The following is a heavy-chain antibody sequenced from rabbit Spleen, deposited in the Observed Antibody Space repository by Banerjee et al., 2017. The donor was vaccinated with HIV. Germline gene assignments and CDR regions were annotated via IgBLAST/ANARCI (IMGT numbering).Heavy chain of an antibody. CDR3: ARDTGSSFSNYGMVR. CDR2: IYTGSSTS. D-gene: IGHD8-1*01. V-gene: IGHV1S45*01. CDR1: GLDFSSNYW. Sequence: QEQLVESGGGLVQPEGSLTLTCKASGLDFSSNYWLCWVRQAPGKGLEWIACIYTGSSTSYCANWAKGRFTISKTSSTTVSLQRTSLTAADTATYFCARDTGSSFSNYGMVRWGQGTLVNVS. J-gene: IGHJ6*01.